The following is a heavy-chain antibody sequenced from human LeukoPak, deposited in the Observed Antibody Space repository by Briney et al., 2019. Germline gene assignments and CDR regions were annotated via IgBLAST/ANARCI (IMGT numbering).Heavy chain of an antibody. J-gene: IGHJ5*02. V-gene: IGHV4-34*01. CDR1: GGSFSGYY. CDR2: INHSGST. Sequence: SETLSLTCAVYGGSFSGYYWSWIRQPPGKGLEWIGEINHSGSTNYNPSLKSRVTISVDTSKNQFSLKPSSVTAADTAVYYCARHARDYYDSSPWGQGTLVTVSS. D-gene: IGHD3-22*01. CDR3: ARHARDYYDSSP.